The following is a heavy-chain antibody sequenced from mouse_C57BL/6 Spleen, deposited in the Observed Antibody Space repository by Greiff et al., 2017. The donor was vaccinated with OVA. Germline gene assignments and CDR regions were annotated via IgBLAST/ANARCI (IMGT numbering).Heavy chain of an antibody. CDR1: GFNIKNTY. CDR3: ARVYDYDGYFDY. D-gene: IGHD2-4*01. V-gene: IGHV14-3*01. Sequence: EVKLQESVAELVRPGASVKLSCTASGFNIKNTYMHWVKQRPEQGLEWIGSIDPANGNTKYTPKFQGKATLTADTSSNPAYLQLSSLTSEDSAIDCCARVYDYDGYFDYWGQGTTLTVSS. CDR2: IDPANGNT. J-gene: IGHJ2*01.